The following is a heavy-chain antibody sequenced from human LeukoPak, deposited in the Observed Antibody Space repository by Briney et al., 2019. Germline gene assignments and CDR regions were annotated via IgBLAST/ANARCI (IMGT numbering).Heavy chain of an antibody. Sequence: PSETLSLACAVYGVTFSGYYWSWIRQSPGNGLEWIGDINHSGSTNDNLSLKSRVTISVDMSKNECSQKLSSVTAADAAVYDCAKARVYGGDPSSPFQYWGQGTLVAVSS. J-gene: IGHJ1*01. CDR3: AKARVYGGDPSSPFQY. CDR2: INHSGST. CDR1: GVTFSGYY. D-gene: IGHD4-23*01. V-gene: IGHV4-34*01.